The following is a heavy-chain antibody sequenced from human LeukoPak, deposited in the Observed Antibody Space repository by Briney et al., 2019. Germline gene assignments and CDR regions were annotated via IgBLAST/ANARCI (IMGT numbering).Heavy chain of an antibody. CDR3: AKVGVRTTDAFDI. CDR1: GFTFSSYA. CDR2: ISGSGGST. V-gene: IGHV3-23*01. Sequence: QAGVSLRLSCAASGFTFSSYAMSWVRQAPGKGLEWVSAISGSGGSTYYADSVKGRFTISRDNSKNTLYLQMNSLRAEDTAVYYCAKVGVRTTDAFDIWGQGTMVTVSS. D-gene: IGHD3-16*01. J-gene: IGHJ3*02.